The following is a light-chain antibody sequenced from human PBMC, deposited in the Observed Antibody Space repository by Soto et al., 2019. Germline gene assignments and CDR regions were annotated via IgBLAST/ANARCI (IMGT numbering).Light chain of an antibody. CDR1: TSDVGGYNY. CDR3: SSYAGSNNYV. Sequence: SVPTQPPSASEPPRRPATISCTGTTSDVGGYNYVSWYQQHPGKAPKLMIYEVSKRPSGVPDRFSGSKSGNTASLTVSGLQAEDEADYYCSSYAGSNNYVFGTGTKVTVL. V-gene: IGLV2-8*01. CDR2: EVS. J-gene: IGLJ1*01.